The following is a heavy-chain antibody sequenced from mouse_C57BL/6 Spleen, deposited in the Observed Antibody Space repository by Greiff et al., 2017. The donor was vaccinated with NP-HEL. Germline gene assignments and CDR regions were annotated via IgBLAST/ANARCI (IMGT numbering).Heavy chain of an antibody. V-gene: IGHV2-9-1*01. D-gene: IGHD1-1*01. Sequence: VQLKESGPGLVAPSQSLSITCTVSGFSLTSYAISWVRQPPGKGLEWLGVIWTGGGTNYNSALKSRLSISKDNSKSQVFLKMNSLQTDDTARYYCARNYYGSSEGAMDYWGQGTSVTVSS. CDR2: IWTGGGT. CDR1: GFSLTSYA. CDR3: ARNYYGSSEGAMDY. J-gene: IGHJ4*01.